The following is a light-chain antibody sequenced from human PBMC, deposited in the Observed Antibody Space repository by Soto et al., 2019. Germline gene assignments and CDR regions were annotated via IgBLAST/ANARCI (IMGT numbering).Light chain of an antibody. CDR2: EGS. CDR1: SSDVGSYNL. V-gene: IGLV2-23*01. J-gene: IGLJ1*01. CDR3: CSYAGSSTFV. Sequence: QSVLTQPASVSGSTGQSITISCPGTSSDVGSYNLVSWYQQHPGKAPKLMIYEGSKRPSGVSNRFSGSKSGNTASLTISGLQAEDEADYYCCSYAGSSTFVFGTGTKV.